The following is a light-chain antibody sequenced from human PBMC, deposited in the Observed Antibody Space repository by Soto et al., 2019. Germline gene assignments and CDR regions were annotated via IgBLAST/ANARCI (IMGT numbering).Light chain of an antibody. J-gene: IGKJ1*01. CDR2: NAA. Sequence: DIQMTQSPSSLSAYVGDRVTITCRTSESISTYLHWYQQKPGKAPTLLISNAARLQRGVPPRVSGSGSGTEFTLTISSLQPEDLGTYYCQQSYTRPTTFGQGTKV. CDR1: ESISTY. V-gene: IGKV1-39*01. CDR3: QQSYTRPTT.